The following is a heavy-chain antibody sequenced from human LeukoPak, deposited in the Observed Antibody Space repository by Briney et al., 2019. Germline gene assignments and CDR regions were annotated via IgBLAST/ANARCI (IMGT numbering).Heavy chain of an antibody. Sequence: GGSLRLSCAPSGFIFRDYYMSWLGQAPGKGLEWVSYISSSSSYTNYADSVKGRFTISRDNAKNSLYLQMNSLRAEDTAVYYCASVHGVLCGQGTLVTVSS. CDR3: ASVHGVL. J-gene: IGHJ4*02. D-gene: IGHD1-1*01. CDR2: ISSSSSYT. V-gene: IGHV3-11*03. CDR1: GFIFRDYY.